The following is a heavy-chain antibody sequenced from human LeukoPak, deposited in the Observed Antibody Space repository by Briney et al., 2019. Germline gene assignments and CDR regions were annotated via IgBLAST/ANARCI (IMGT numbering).Heavy chain of an antibody. J-gene: IGHJ4*02. V-gene: IGHV1-18*01. Sequence: ASVKVSCKASGYSFTSYGFNWVRQAPGQGLEWMGWMSAYNGNTNYAQKLQGRVTMTTDTSTSTAYMELRSLRSDDTAVYYCARVYVIAAAGPRFYYFDYWGQGTLVTVSS. CDR1: GYSFTSYG. CDR3: ARVYVIAAAGPRFYYFDY. D-gene: IGHD6-13*01. CDR2: MSAYNGNT.